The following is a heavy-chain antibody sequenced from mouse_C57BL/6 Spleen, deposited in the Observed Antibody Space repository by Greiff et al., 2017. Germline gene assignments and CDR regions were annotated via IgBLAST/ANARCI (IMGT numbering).Heavy chain of an antibody. CDR2: ISGGGGNT. V-gene: IGHV5-9*01. D-gene: IGHD3-2*02. CDR1: GFTFSSYT. CDR3: ARGAQANY. Sequence: EVQLVESGGGLVQPGGSLKLSCAASGFTFSSYTMSWVRQTPEKRLEWVATISGGGGNTYYPDSVKGRFTNSRDKAKDTLYRKMSSLRCEDTALYYCARGAQANYWGHGTTLTGSS. J-gene: IGHJ2*01.